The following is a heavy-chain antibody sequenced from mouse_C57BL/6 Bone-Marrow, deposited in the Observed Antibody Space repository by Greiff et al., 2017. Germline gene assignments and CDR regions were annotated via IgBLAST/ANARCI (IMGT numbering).Heavy chain of an antibody. CDR3: AREGEGYFDY. Sequence: EVQVVESEGGLVQPGSSMKLSCTASGFTFSDYYMAWVRQVPEKGLEWVANINYDGSSTYYLDSLKSRFIISRDNAKNILYLQMSSLKSEDTATYYCAREGEGYFDYWGQGTTLTVSS. V-gene: IGHV5-16*01. CDR2: INYDGSST. J-gene: IGHJ2*01. CDR1: GFTFSDYY.